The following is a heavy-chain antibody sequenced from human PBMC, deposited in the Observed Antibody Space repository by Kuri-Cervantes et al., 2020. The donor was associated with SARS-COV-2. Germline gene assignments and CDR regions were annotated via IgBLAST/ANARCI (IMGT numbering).Heavy chain of an antibody. CDR2: IYYSGST. D-gene: IGHD6-19*01. CDR3: ARPPGRGSSGWYNYYGMDV. J-gene: IGHJ6*02. Sequence: GSLRLSCAVYGGSFSGYYWGWIRQPPGKGLEWIGSIYYSGSTYYNPSLKSRVTISVDTSKNQFSLKLSSVTAADTAVYYCARPPGRGSSGWYNYYGMDVWGQGTTVTVSS. CDR1: GGSFSGYY. V-gene: IGHV4-39*01.